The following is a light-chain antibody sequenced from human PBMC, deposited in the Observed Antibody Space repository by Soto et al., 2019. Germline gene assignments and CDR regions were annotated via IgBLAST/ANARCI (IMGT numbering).Light chain of an antibody. CDR1: QGISNY. CDR2: AAS. V-gene: IGKV1-27*01. Sequence: DIQMTQSPSSLSASVGDRVTITCRASQGISNYLAGYQQKPGKVPKLLIYAASTLQSGVPSRFSGSGSGTDFTLTISSLQPEDVATYYCQKYNSAPQITFGPGTKVDIK. J-gene: IGKJ3*01. CDR3: QKYNSAPQIT.